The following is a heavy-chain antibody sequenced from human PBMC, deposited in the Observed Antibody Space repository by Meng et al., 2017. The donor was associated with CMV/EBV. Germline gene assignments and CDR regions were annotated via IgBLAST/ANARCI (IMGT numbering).Heavy chain of an antibody. CDR2: ISSSGSTT. D-gene: IGHD2-2*01. Sequence: GGSLRLSCAASGFTFSSYEMNWVRQAPGKGLEWVSYISSSGSTTYYADSVKGRFTISRDNAKNSLYLQMNSLRAEDTAVYYCARGSRYEYQLPYYFDYWGQGTLVTVSS. J-gene: IGHJ4*02. CDR3: ARGSRYEYQLPYYFDY. V-gene: IGHV3-48*03. CDR1: GFTFSSYE.